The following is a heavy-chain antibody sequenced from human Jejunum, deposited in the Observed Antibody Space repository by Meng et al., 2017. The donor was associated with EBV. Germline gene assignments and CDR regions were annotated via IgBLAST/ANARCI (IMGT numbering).Heavy chain of an antibody. Sequence: QVQLQESGPGLVNPSGXLSLTCAXPGGSIPVSDWWTWVCQPPGEGLEWVGSIYYSGSTYYNPSLKSRVTISVDTSKNQFSLKLSSVTAADTAVYYCARLNYYGSGSYYNHKGGYYFDCWGQGTLVTVSS. CDR3: ARLNYYGSGSYYNHKGGYYFDC. CDR2: IYYSGST. CDR1: GGSIPVSDW. V-gene: IGHV4-4*02. J-gene: IGHJ4*02. D-gene: IGHD3-10*01.